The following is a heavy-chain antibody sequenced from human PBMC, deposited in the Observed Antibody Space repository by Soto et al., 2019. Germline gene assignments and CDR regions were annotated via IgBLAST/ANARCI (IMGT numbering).Heavy chain of an antibody. D-gene: IGHD3-22*01. V-gene: IGHV3-23*01. CDR2: ISGSYSST. CDR1: GFTFSSCA. J-gene: IGHJ4*02. CDR3: AKTMRYYDSSGYLGY. Sequence: GGSLRLSCAVSGFTFSSCALSWIRQAPGQGKGRVSAISGSYSSTYYSDSVKGRFTISRDNTKNKQYLQMKSLRTEDTAVYYCAKTMRYYDSSGYLGYWGQGTLVTVSS.